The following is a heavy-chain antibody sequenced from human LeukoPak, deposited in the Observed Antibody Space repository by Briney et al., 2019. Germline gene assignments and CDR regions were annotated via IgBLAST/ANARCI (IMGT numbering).Heavy chain of an antibody. CDR3: AKGGKWDVTPFDY. D-gene: IGHD1-26*01. CDR2: ISASGENT. J-gene: IGHJ4*02. Sequence: PGGSLRLSCAASGFTFSNYAMSWVRQAPGKGLEWVSSISASGENTYYADSAKGRFTISRDNSKNTLYLQVNSLRAEDTAVYYCAKGGKWDVTPFDYWGQGTLVTVSS. CDR1: GFTFSNYA. V-gene: IGHV3-23*01.